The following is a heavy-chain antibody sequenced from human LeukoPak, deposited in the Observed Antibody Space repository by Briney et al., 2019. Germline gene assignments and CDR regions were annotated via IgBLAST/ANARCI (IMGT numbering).Heavy chain of an antibody. D-gene: IGHD1-26*01. CDR3: ARDGWELGDY. CDR2: VYYSGIA. V-gene: IGHV4-39*07. Sequence: SETLSLTCTVSGGSISGSNYYWGWIRQAPGKGVEWIGSVYYSGIAPYNPSLKSRATISVDLSSNQFSLRLSSVTAADTAVYYCARDGWELGDYWGQGTLVTVSS. CDR1: GGSISGSNYY. J-gene: IGHJ4*02.